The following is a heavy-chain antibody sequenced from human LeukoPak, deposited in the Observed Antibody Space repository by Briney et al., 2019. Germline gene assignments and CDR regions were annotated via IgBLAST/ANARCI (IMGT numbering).Heavy chain of an antibody. CDR2: IRGDGSNK. J-gene: IGHJ6*03. D-gene: IGHD2-15*01. Sequence: GGSLRLSCAASGFTFSSYGMHLVRQAPGKVLEWVAFIRGDGSNKYYAASVKDRVTISSENSKNTLYLQKNCLRAEDTAVYYCAKLLLAARYYYYYYMDVWGKGTTVTVSS. CDR1: GFTFSSYG. CDR3: AKLLLAARYYYYYYMDV. V-gene: IGHV3-30*02.